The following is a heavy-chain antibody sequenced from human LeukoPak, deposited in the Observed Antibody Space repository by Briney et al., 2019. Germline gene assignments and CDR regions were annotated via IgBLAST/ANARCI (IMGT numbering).Heavy chain of an antibody. J-gene: IGHJ4*02. CDR2: INPNSGGT. D-gene: IGHD2-8*02. CDR3: ARESGHCSGDNCFYFFDL. CDR1: GYTFTGYY. Sequence: ASVKVSCKASGYTFTGYYMHWVRQAPGQGLEWMGWINPNSGGTNYAQKFQGRVTMTTDTSTNTAYIDLRGLRSDDTAVYYCARESGHCSGDNCFYFFDLWGQGFLVTVSS. V-gene: IGHV1-2*02.